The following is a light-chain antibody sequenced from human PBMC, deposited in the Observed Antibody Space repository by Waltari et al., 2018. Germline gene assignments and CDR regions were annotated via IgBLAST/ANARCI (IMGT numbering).Light chain of an antibody. J-gene: IGLJ2*01. CDR1: NFNVGSSV. CDR2: GNN. CDR3: ATWDGSLNAVV. Sequence: QSVLTQPPSASGNPGWRVTIPSSGSNFNVGSSVVNWYQQLPGTAPKLLIYGNNQRPSGVPDRFSGSKSGTSASLAISGLQSDDEADYHCATWDGSLNAVVFGGGTKLTVL. V-gene: IGLV1-44*01.